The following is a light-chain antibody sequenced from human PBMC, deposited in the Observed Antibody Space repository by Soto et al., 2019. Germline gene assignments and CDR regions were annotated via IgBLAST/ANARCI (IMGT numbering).Light chain of an antibody. CDR3: PSYDSSLSGWV. V-gene: IGLV1-40*01. J-gene: IGLJ3*02. Sequence: QPVLTQPPSVSGAPGQRVTISCTGSSSNIGAGYDVHWYQQLPGTAPKLLIYGNSNRPSGVPDRFSGSKSGTSASLAITGLQAEDEADYYCPSYDSSLSGWVFGGGTKLTAL. CDR1: SSNIGAGYD. CDR2: GNS.